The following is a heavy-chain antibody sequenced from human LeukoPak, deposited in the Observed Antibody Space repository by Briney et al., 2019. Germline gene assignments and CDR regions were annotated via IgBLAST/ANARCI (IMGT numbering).Heavy chain of an antibody. Sequence: GGSLRLSCAASGFTFSSYEMNWVRQAPGKGLEGVSYISSSGSTIYYADSVRGRFTISRDNAKNSLYLQMNSLRAEDTAVYYCARGSHLNSSSWYGGNDYWGQGTLVTVSS. CDR3: ARGSHLNSSSWYGGNDY. D-gene: IGHD6-13*01. J-gene: IGHJ4*02. CDR1: GFTFSSYE. V-gene: IGHV3-48*03. CDR2: ISSSGSTI.